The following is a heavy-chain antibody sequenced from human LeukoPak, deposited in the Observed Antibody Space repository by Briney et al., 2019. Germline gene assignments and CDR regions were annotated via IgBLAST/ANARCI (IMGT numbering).Heavy chain of an antibody. V-gene: IGHV4-59*08. CDR2: IYYSGGT. D-gene: IGHD4-17*01. CDR1: GGSISSYY. Sequence: SETLSLTCTVSGGSISSYYWSWIRQPPGKGLEWIGYIYYSGGTNYNPSLKSRVTISVDTSKNQFSLKLSSVTAADTAVYYCSYGDYGLSSVWGQGTLVTVSS. J-gene: IGHJ4*02. CDR3: SYGDYGLSSV.